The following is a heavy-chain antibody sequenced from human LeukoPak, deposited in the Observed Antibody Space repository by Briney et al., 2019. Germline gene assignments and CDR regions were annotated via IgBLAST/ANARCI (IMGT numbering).Heavy chain of an antibody. Sequence: GGSLRLSVTASGFTFSTYSMNWVPQAPGKGRECGSSISSSSRYIYYADSAKRRFTISRDNAKNSLYLQMNSLRAEDTAVYYCARDLTYYYDSSGYSVIDYWGQGTLVTVSS. CDR2: ISSSSRYI. CDR3: ARDLTYYYDSSGYSVIDY. D-gene: IGHD3-22*01. J-gene: IGHJ4*02. V-gene: IGHV3-21*01. CDR1: GFTFSTYS.